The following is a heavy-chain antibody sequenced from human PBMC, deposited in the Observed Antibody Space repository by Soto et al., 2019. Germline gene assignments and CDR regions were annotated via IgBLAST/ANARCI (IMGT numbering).Heavy chain of an antibody. CDR3: TTRITVFGLLIPPFDP. D-gene: IGHD3-3*01. CDR2: VNHTGGT. V-gene: IGHV4-34*02. J-gene: IGHJ5*02. CDR1: GGSVDGYY. Sequence: QDHLQQWGAGLLKPSETLSLTCAVYGGSVDGYYWNWMRQPPGKGLEWIGEVNHTGGTHFNPSLKSRVTMQVDTSKNQFTLRLSSVTAADTAIYYCTTRITVFGLLIPPFDPWGQGTQVTVSS.